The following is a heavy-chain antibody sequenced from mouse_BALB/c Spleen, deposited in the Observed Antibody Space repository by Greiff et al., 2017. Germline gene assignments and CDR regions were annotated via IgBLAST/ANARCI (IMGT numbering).Heavy chain of an antibody. CDR3: ARDLYYAMDY. CDR2: INPSTGYT. J-gene: IGHJ4*01. V-gene: IGHV1-7*01. Sequence: QVQLQQPGAELVKPGASVKLSCKASGYTFTSYWMHWVKQRPGQGLEWIGYINPSTGYTEYNQKFKDKATLTADKSSSTAYMQLSSLTSEDSAVYYCARDLYYAMDYWGQGTSVTVSS. CDR1: GYTFTSYW.